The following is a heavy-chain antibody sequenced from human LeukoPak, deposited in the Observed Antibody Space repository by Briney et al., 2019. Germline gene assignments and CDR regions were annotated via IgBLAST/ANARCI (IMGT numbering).Heavy chain of an antibody. CDR1: GYTFTAYY. Sequence: GASVKVSCKASGYTFTAYYMHWVRQAPGQGLEWMGIINPSGGTTNYAQKFQGRVTMTRDTSTSTVYMELSSLRSDDTAVYYCARTMVPAAPFDFWGQGTLVTVSS. J-gene: IGHJ4*02. D-gene: IGHD2-2*01. V-gene: IGHV1-46*01. CDR2: INPSGGTT. CDR3: ARTMVPAAPFDF.